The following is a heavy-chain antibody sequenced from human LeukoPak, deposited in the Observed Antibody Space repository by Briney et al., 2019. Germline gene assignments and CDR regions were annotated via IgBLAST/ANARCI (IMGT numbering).Heavy chain of an antibody. CDR3: ARVDTMVRGVIFGFDP. CDR2: INPSGGST. J-gene: IGHJ5*02. D-gene: IGHD3-10*01. CDR1: GYTFSSYD. Sequence: ASVKVSCKASGYTFSSYDINWVRQAPGQGLEWMGIINPSGGSTSYAQKFQGRVTMTRDTSMSTVYMELSSLRSEDTAVYYCARVDTMVRGVIFGFDPWGQGTLVTVSS. V-gene: IGHV1-46*01.